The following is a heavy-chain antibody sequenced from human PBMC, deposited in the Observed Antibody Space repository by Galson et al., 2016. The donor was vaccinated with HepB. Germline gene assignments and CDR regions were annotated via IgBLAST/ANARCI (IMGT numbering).Heavy chain of an antibody. J-gene: IGHJ6*02. Sequence: SLRLSCAASGFTFSGSAMHWVRQTSGKGLEWLGHIRTKPKSYATAYAASVKGRFTISRDDSENTAYLQMNSLKTEDTAVYYCARQFGDYSYFGMDVWGQGTTVTVSS. V-gene: IGHV3-73*01. CDR2: IRTKPKSYAT. D-gene: IGHD3-10*01. CDR3: ARQFGDYSYFGMDV. CDR1: GFTFSGSA.